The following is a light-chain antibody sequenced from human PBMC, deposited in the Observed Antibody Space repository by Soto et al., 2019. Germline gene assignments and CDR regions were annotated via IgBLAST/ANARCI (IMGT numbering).Light chain of an antibody. Sequence: IVLTQSPATLSSFPGDRVGLACAASQYINTRLAWYQHRPGQAPRLLIYQTSLRATGIPVRFSGSGSETDFTLTITRLEPEDFAVYYCLQSSRSRPFCQGTNVDIK. V-gene: IGKV3D-20*01. J-gene: IGKJ1*01. CDR1: QYINTR. CDR2: QTS. CDR3: LQSSRSRP.